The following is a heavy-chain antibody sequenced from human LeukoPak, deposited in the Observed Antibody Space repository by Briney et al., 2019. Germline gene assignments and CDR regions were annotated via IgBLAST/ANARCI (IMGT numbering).Heavy chain of an antibody. CDR3: ARDQEMATTGPFDY. D-gene: IGHD5-24*01. Sequence: GGSLRLSCATSGFTFSSYSMNWVRQAPGKGLEWVSSISSSGSYIFNADSVKGRFTISRDNARNSLYLQMNSLRAEDTAVYYCARDQEMATTGPFDYWGQGTLVTVSS. J-gene: IGHJ4*02. CDR2: ISSSGSYI. CDR1: GFTFSSYS. V-gene: IGHV3-21*01.